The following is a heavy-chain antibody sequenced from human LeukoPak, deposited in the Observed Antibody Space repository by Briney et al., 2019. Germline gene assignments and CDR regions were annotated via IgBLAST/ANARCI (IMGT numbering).Heavy chain of an antibody. CDR1: GFTVSSNY. D-gene: IGHD5-12*01. Sequence: PGGSLRLSCAASGFTVSSNYMSWVRQAPGRGLEWVSAISGSGGNTYYADSVKGRFTISGDNSQNTLYLQMNSLRAEDTAVYYCAKGSSGYETNFDFWGQGTLVTVSS. V-gene: IGHV3-23*01. J-gene: IGHJ4*02. CDR3: AKGSSGYETNFDF. CDR2: ISGSGGNT.